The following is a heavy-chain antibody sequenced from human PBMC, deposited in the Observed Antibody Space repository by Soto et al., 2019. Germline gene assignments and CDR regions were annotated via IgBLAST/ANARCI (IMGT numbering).Heavy chain of an antibody. D-gene: IGHD3-3*01. V-gene: IGHV3-30-3*01. CDR3: ARDRYDFWSGYYKLMDRYYYYGMDV. CDR1: GFTFSSYA. Sequence: GGSLRLSCAASGFTFSSYAMHWVRQAPGKGLEWVAVISYDGSNKYYADSVKGRFTISRDNSKNTLYLQMNSLRAEDTAVYYCARDRYDFWSGYYKLMDRYYYYGMDVWGQGTTVTVSS. CDR2: ISYDGSNK. J-gene: IGHJ6*02.